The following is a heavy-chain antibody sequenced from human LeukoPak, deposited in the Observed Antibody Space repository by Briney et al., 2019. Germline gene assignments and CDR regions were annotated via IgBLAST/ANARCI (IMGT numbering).Heavy chain of an antibody. D-gene: IGHD2-8*01. CDR2: ISYDGSNK. Sequence: HPGGSLRLSCAASGFTFSSYGMHWVRQAPGKGLEWVAVISYDGSNKYCADSVKGRFTISRDNSKNTLYLQMNSLRAEDTAVYYCAKGANPLILVHYFDYWGQGTLVTVSS. CDR1: GFTFSSYG. CDR3: AKGANPLILVHYFDY. J-gene: IGHJ4*02. V-gene: IGHV3-30*18.